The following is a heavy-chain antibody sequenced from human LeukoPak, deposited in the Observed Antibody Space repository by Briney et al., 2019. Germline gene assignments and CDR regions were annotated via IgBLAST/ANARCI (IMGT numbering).Heavy chain of an antibody. CDR3: VKGMEDYDILTGVLDV. CDR1: GFTFSSYA. CDR2: ISSNGGST. D-gene: IGHD3-9*01. J-gene: IGHJ6*02. V-gene: IGHV3-64D*06. Sequence: PGGSLRLSCSASGFTFSSYAMHWVRQAPGKGLEYVSGISSNGGSTYYADSVKGRFTISRDNSKNTLYLQMSSLRAEDTAVYYCVKGMEDYDILTGVLDVWGQGTTVTVSS.